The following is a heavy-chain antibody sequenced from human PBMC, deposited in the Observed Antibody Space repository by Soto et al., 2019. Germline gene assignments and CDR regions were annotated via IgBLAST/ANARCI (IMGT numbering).Heavy chain of an antibody. CDR1: GDTFTDYY. J-gene: IGHJ4*02. D-gene: IGHD2-21*02. V-gene: IGHV1-46*01. Sequence: QVQLMQSGDEVKKPGASVKASCKASGDTFTDYYIHWVRQAPGQGLEWMGTVNPSGGHTTYAQHFLCRVTMTRDTSTSTLYMELTSLTSVDTSIYYFARGGHVVVVTAALDYWGQGTLVTVSS. CDR3: ARGGHVVVVTAALDY. CDR2: VNPSGGHT.